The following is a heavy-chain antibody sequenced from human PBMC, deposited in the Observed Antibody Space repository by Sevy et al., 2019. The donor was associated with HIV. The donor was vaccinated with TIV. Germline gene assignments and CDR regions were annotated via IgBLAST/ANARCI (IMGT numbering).Heavy chain of an antibody. Sequence: SETLSLTCTVSGDSINTYYWSWIRQPPGKGLEWIGYVSHSGNTNYNPSLKSRVSMSVDTSTNQFSLKVKSVTAADTTVYYCARLRWDLVLVPGATTGCYFDSRGQGTLVTVSS. V-gene: IGHV4-59*08. D-gene: IGHD2-2*01. CDR1: GDSINTYY. CDR2: VSHSGNT. J-gene: IGHJ4*02. CDR3: ARLRWDLVLVPGATTGCYFDS.